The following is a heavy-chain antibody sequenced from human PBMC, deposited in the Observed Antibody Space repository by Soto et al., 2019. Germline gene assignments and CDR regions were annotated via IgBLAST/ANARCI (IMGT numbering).Heavy chain of an antibody. V-gene: IGHV1-69*13. CDR3: ARDMYSSGWNDAFDI. J-gene: IGHJ3*02. CDR1: GGTFSSYA. D-gene: IGHD6-19*01. CDR2: IIPILGTA. Sequence: SVKVSCKASGGTFSSYAISWVRQAPGQGLEWMGGIIPILGTANYAQKFQGRVTITADESTSTAYMELSSLRSEDTAVYYCARDMYSSGWNDAFDIWGQGTMVTVSS.